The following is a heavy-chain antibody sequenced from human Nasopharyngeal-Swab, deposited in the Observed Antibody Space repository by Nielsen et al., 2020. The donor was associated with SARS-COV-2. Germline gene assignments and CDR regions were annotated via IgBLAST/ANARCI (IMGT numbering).Heavy chain of an antibody. Sequence: GGSLRLSCAASGFTFSSYSMNWVRQAPGKGLEWVSSISSSSSYIYYADSVKGRFTISRDNAKNSLYLQMNSLRAEDTAVYYCARDWGIGYCSGGSCYSNSMQAFDIWGQGTMVTVSS. CDR1: GFTFSSYS. CDR2: ISSSSSYI. D-gene: IGHD2-15*01. V-gene: IGHV3-21*01. J-gene: IGHJ3*02. CDR3: ARDWGIGYCSGGSCYSNSMQAFDI.